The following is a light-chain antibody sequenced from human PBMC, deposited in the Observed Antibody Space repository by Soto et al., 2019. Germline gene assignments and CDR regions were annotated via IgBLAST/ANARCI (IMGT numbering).Light chain of an antibody. CDR3: QQRSNWLT. CDR2: DAS. CDR1: QSVSSY. J-gene: IGKJ4*01. Sequence: EIVLTQSPATLSLSPGERATLSCRASQSVSSYLAWYQQKPGQAPRLLIYDASNRATGIPARFSGSGSGTDFTLTIGSIEPEDCAVYYCQQRSNWLTFGGGTKVEIK. V-gene: IGKV3-11*01.